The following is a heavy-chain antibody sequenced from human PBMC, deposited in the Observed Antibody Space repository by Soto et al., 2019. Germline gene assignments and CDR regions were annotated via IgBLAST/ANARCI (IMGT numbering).Heavy chain of an antibody. J-gene: IGHJ3*02. CDR1: GFSLSTSGVG. D-gene: IGHD1-7*01. CDR2: IYWDDDK. V-gene: IGHV2-5*02. Sequence: QITLQESGPTLVKPTQTLTLTCTFSGFSLSTSGVGVGWIRQPPGKALEWLALIYWDDDKRYNPSLKSRLTITKDTSKNQVVVKMTNMDPVDTATYYCAHRVSLLHTWNYGAFDIWGQGTMVTVSS. CDR3: AHRVSLLHTWNYGAFDI.